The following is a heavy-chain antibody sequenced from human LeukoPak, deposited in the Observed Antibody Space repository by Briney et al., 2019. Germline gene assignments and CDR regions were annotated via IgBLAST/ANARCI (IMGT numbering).Heavy chain of an antibody. V-gene: IGHV1-2*02. CDR1: GYTFTGYY. J-gene: IGHJ4*02. D-gene: IGHD3-22*01. CDR3: ARVGGGYDSSGYYRD. CDR2: INPNSGGT. Sequence: GASVKVSCKASGYTFTGYYMHWVRQAPGQGLEWMGWINPNSGGTNYAQKFQGRVTMTRDTSISAAYMELSRLRYDVTAVYYCARVGGGYDSSGYYRDWGQGTLVTVSS.